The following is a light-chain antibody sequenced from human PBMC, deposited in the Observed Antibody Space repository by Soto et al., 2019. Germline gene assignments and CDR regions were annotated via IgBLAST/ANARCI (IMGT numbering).Light chain of an antibody. V-gene: IGLV2-14*01. CDR1: SSDVGGYNY. Sequence: QSALTQPASVSGSPGQSITISCTGTSSDVGGYNYVSWYQQHPGKAPKLMIYDVSNRLSGVSNRFSGSKSGNTASLTISGLQAEDEADYYCSSYTSSSTVVFGGATKLTVL. CDR3: SSYTSSSTVV. CDR2: DVS. J-gene: IGLJ2*01.